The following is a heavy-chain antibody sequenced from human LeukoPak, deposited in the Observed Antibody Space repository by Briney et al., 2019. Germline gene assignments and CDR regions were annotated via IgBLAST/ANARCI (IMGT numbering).Heavy chain of an antibody. CDR2: IKQDGSDK. D-gene: IGHD4-17*01. J-gene: IGHJ4*02. CDR1: GGSISNYY. Sequence: ETLSLTCTVSGGSISNYYWSWVRQAPGKGLEWVANIKQDGSDKHYVDSVKGRFTISRDNAKTSLYLQMNSLRVEDTAVYYCARDAGFHGYGDFFFDYWGQGTLVTVSS. CDR3: ARDAGFHGYGDFFFDY. V-gene: IGHV3-7*01.